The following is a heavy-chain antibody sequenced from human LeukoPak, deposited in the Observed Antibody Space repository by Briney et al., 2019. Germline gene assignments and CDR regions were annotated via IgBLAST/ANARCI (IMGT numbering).Heavy chain of an antibody. CDR3: ARANYYDSSGPSDY. J-gene: IGHJ4*02. CDR1: GYTFTSYG. CDR2: INPNSGGT. V-gene: IGHV1-2*02. Sequence: GASVKVSCKASGYTFTSYGISWVRQAPGQGLEWMGWINPNSGGTNYAQKFQGRVTMTRDTSISTAYMELSRLRSDDTAVYYCARANYYDSSGPSDYWGQGTLVTVSS. D-gene: IGHD3-22*01.